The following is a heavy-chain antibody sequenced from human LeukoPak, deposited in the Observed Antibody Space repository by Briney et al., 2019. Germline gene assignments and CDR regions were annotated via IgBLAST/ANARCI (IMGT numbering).Heavy chain of an antibody. CDR2: ISYDGSNK. Sequence: GGSLRLSCAASGFTFTTYAMSWVRQAPGKGLEWVAVISYDGSNKYYADSVKGRFTISRDNSKNTLYLQMNSLRAEDTAVYYCARDHYGSGDARRFDYWGQGTLVTVSS. D-gene: IGHD3-10*01. V-gene: IGHV3-30-3*01. J-gene: IGHJ4*02. CDR1: GFTFTTYA. CDR3: ARDHYGSGDARRFDY.